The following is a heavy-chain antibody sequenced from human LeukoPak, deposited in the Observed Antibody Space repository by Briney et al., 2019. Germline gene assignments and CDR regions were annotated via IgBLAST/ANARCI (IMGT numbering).Heavy chain of an antibody. D-gene: IGHD2-2*02. CDR3: ARRILSGCTSTSCYIRHFDY. CDR2: ISSSGSTI. J-gene: IGHJ4*02. CDR1: GFTFSDYY. Sequence: GGSLRLSCAASGFTFSDYYMSWIRQAPGKGLEWVSYISSSGSTIYYADSVKGRFTISRDNAKNSLYLQMNSLRAEDTAVYYCARRILSGCTSTSCYIRHFDYWGQGTLVTVSS. V-gene: IGHV3-11*04.